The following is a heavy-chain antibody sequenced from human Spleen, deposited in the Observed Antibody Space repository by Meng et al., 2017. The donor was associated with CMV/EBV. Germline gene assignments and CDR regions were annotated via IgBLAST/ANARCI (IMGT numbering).Heavy chain of an antibody. CDR3: ARSGLAQYFDY. Sequence: LSCAASGFTVSSNYMSWVRQAPGKGLEWVSVIYSGGSTYYADSVKGRFTITRDNAKNSLYLQMNSLRAEDTAVYYCARSGLAQYFDYWGQGTLVTVSS. J-gene: IGHJ4*02. D-gene: IGHD6-19*01. V-gene: IGHV3-53*01. CDR2: IYSGGST. CDR1: GFTVSSNY.